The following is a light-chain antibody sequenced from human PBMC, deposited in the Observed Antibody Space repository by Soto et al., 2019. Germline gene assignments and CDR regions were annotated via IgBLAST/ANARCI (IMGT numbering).Light chain of an antibody. J-gene: IGKJ1*01. CDR2: GAS. Sequence: IGMTQSPATLSVSPGERATLSCRTSQSVSRNLDWYQQKPGQAPRLLIYGASTRATGIPARFSGSGSGTEFTLTISSLQSEDFAVYYCQQYKNSPRTFGQGTKVEIK. V-gene: IGKV3-15*01. CDR1: QSVSRN. CDR3: QQYKNSPRT.